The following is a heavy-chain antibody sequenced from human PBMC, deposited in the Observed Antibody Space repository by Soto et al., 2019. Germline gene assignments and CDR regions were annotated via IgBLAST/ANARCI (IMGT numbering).Heavy chain of an antibody. Sequence: QLQLQGSGPGLVKPSETLSLTCNVSGAAISNSDYYCDWIRQPPGKGLEWIGSIYFSGTTSFNPSLKSRVTMSIDTSDNISSLNLRSVTVADTAMYYCARRSSWKGRYWFDPWGQGTLVTVSS. CDR2: IYFSGTT. J-gene: IGHJ5*02. CDR1: GAAISNSDYY. CDR3: ARRSSWKGRYWFDP. D-gene: IGHD6-13*01. V-gene: IGHV4-39*01.